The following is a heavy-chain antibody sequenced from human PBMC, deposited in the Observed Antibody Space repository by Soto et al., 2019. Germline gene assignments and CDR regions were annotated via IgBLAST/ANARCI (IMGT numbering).Heavy chain of an antibody. J-gene: IGHJ6*03. D-gene: IGHD1-1*01. V-gene: IGHV3-48*01. Sequence: GGSLRLSCAASGFTFSSYSMNWVRQAPGKGLEWVSYISSSSSTIYYADSVKGRFTISRDNAKNSLYLQMNSLRAEDTAVYYCARDGQLERRRYYYYMDVWGKGTTVTVSS. CDR3: ARDGQLERRRYYYYMDV. CDR2: ISSSSSTI. CDR1: GFTFSSYS.